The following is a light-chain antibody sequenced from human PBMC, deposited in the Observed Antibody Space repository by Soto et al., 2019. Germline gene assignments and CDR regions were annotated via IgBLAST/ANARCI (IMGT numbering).Light chain of an antibody. CDR3: QQLNDWPPQGT. J-gene: IGKJ1*01. CDR1: QSVSRN. Sequence: EVVLTQSPATLSVSPGDRATLSCRASQSVSRNLAWYQQKPGQAPRLLIYDASSRATGIPARFSGSGSGTDFTLTISSLEPGGFAVYYCQQLNDWPPQGTFGQGTKVEIK. V-gene: IGKV3-11*01. CDR2: DAS.